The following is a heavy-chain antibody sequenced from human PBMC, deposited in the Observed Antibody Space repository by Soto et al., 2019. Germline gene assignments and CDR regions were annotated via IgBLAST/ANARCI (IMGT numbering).Heavy chain of an antibody. V-gene: IGHV3-9*01. CDR2: ISWNSGSL. CDR1: GFAFDDYA. CDR3: AKDKSYYSYGMDV. J-gene: IGHJ6*02. Sequence: EVQLVESGGGLVQPGRSLRLSCAASGFAFDDYAMHWVRQAPGKGLEWVSGISWNSGSLDYADSVKGRFTISRDNAKNSLYLQMNSLRAEDTALYYCAKDKSYYSYGMDVWGQGTTVTVSS.